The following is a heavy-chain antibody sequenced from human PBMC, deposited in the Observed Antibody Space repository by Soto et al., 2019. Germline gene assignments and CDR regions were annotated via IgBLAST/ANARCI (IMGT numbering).Heavy chain of an antibody. V-gene: IGHV4-34*01. Sequence: SETLSLTCAVYGGSFSGYYLSWIRQPPGKGLEWIGEINHSGSTNYNPSLKSRVTISVDTSKNQFSLKLSSVTAADTAVYYCARGRFFRCWGQGTLVTVSS. J-gene: IGHJ4*02. CDR2: INHSGST. CDR3: ARGRFFRC. D-gene: IGHD4-17*01. CDR1: GGSFSGYY.